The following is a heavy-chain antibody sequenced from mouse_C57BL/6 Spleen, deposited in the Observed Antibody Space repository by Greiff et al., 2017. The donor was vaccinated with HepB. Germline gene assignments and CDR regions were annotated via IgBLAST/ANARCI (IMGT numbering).Heavy chain of an antibody. V-gene: IGHV1-69*01. CDR2: IDPSDSYT. Sequence: VQLQQPGAELVMPGASVKLSCKASGYTFTSYWMHWVKQRPGQGLEWIGEIDPSDSYTNYNQKFKGKSTLTVDKYSSTAYMQLSSLTSEDSAVYYCARYTTAFMDYWGQGTSVTVSS. J-gene: IGHJ4*01. D-gene: IGHD1-2*01. CDR3: ARYTTAFMDY. CDR1: GYTFTSYW.